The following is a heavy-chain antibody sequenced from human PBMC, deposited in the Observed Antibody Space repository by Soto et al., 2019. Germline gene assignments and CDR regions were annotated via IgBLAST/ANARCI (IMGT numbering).Heavy chain of an antibody. V-gene: IGHV3-23*01. D-gene: IGHD3-10*01. CDR3: EKGVSHNTPLALFGY. CDR2: ISGSDGRT. J-gene: IGHJ4*01. Sequence: RVSCAASGFTFSSYAMSWVRQAPGEGLKWVSTISGSDGRTYSTDSVKGRFTISRDNSGNTAYLHINSRRVEHTTVYYSEKGVSHNTPLALFGYWRRGTRVTVSS. CDR1: GFTFSSYA.